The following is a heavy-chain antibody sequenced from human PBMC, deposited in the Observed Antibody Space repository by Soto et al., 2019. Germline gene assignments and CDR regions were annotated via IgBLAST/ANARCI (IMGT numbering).Heavy chain of an antibody. J-gene: IGHJ4*02. CDR1: GGSISSYY. CDR2: MYNSGST. CDR3: ASMGYHYGSGSYPLDY. D-gene: IGHD3-10*01. Sequence: PSETLSLTCTVPGGSISSYYWTWIRQPPGKGLEWIGFMYNSGSTHYNPSLKSRVAISLDTSTNQFSLNLRSVTAADTAVYYCASMGYHYGSGSYPLDYWGQGTLVTVSS. V-gene: IGHV4-59*08.